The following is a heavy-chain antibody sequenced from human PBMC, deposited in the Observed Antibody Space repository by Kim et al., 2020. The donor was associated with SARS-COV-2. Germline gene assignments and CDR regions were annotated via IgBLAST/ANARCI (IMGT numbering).Heavy chain of an antibody. Sequence: GGSLRLSCAASGFTFSSNWMNWVRQAPGKGLEWVPNIRQDVSEKSYVASVKGRFTISRDNAKNWLYRQMSSRRVEDTAVFYCVGGPKMAHWGQGTLATVS. D-gene: IGHD2-8*01. J-gene: IGHJ4*02. CDR1: GFTFSSNW. CDR2: IRQDVSEK. CDR3: VGGPKMAH. V-gene: IGHV3-7*04.